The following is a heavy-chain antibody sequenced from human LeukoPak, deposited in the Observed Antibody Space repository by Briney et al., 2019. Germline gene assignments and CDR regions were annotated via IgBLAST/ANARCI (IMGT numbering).Heavy chain of an antibody. Sequence: SQTLSLTCTVSGGSISSGGYYWSWIRQHPGKGLEWIGYIYYSGSTYHNPSLKSRVTISVDTSKNQFSLKLSSVTAADTAVYYCARHSSSWYNWFDPWGQGTLVTVSS. CDR2: IYYSGST. CDR3: ARHSSSWYNWFDP. D-gene: IGHD6-13*01. CDR1: GGSISSGGYY. V-gene: IGHV4-31*03. J-gene: IGHJ5*02.